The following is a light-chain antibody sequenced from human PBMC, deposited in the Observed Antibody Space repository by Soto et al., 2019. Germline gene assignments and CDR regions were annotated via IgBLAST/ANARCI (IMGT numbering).Light chain of an antibody. J-gene: IGLJ1*01. V-gene: IGLV2-14*01. CDR3: CSYTSTRTYV. Sequence: QSVLTQPASVSGSPGQSSTISCTGTSSDIGSYNYVSWYQQHPGKAPKLMTYDVSNRPSGASDRFSGSKSGNTASLTISGLQAEDEADYYCCSYTSTRTYVFGSGTKVTVL. CDR1: SSDIGSYNY. CDR2: DVS.